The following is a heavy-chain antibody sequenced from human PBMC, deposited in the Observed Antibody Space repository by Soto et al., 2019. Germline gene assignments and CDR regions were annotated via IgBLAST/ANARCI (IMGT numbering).Heavy chain of an antibody. CDR1: GFTFSSYG. V-gene: IGHV3-33*01. J-gene: IGHJ4*02. Sequence: QVQLVESGGGVVQPGRSLRLSCAASGFTFSSYGMHWVRQAPGKGLEWVAVIWYDGSNKYYVDSVKGRFTISRDNSKNTLYLQMNSLRAEDTAVYYCARDPQWELPLYYFDYWGQGTLVTVSS. D-gene: IGHD1-26*01. CDR3: ARDPQWELPLYYFDY. CDR2: IWYDGSNK.